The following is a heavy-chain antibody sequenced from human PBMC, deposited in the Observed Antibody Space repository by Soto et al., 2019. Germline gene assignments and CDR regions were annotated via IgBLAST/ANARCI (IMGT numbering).Heavy chain of an antibody. D-gene: IGHD4-17*01. Sequence: SETLSLTCAVSGDSINSTGWWDWGRQSPGKGLEWIGEIYHGGNIYYNPSLKSRVTISMDKSKNQFSLNLFYVTAADTAVYYCARLSSYGDYAHWGQGTLVTVSS. CDR2: IYHGGNI. CDR3: ARLSSYGDYAH. J-gene: IGHJ4*02. CDR1: GDSINSTGW. V-gene: IGHV4-4*02.